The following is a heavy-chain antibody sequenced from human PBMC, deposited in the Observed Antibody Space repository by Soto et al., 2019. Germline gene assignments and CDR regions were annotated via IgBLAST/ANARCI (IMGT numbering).Heavy chain of an antibody. CDR2: ISYDGSNK. Sequence: QVQLVESGGGVVQPGRSLRLSCAASGFTFSSYAMHWVRQAPGKGLEWVAVISYDGSNKYYADSVKGRFTISRDNSKNTLYLQMNSLRAEDTAVYYCARDVGRDGYIHFGYWGQGTLVTVSS. CDR1: GFTFSSYA. D-gene: IGHD5-12*01. J-gene: IGHJ4*02. CDR3: ARDVGRDGYIHFGY. V-gene: IGHV3-30-3*01.